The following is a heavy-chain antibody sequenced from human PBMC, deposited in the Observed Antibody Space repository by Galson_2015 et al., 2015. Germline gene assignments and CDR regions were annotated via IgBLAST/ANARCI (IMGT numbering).Heavy chain of an antibody. CDR1: GFIFSGYS. J-gene: IGHJ3*02. CDR2: ISSSSSTI. D-gene: IGHD4-17*01. CDR3: TRDQDYAFDI. V-gene: IGHV3-48*02. Sequence: SLRLSCAASGFIFSGYSMNWVRQAPGQGLEWVSHISSSSSTIYYADSVKGRFTVSRDNAKKSLYLEMNSLRDEDTAVYYCTRDQDYAFDIWGQGTMVTVSS.